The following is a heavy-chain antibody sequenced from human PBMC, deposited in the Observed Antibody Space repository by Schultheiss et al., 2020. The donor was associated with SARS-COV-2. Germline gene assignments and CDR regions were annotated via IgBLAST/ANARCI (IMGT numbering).Heavy chain of an antibody. Sequence: GGSLRLSCAASGFTFSSYGMHWVRQAPGKGLEWVAVIWYDGSNKYYADSVKGRFTISRDNSKNTLYLQMNSLRAEDTAVYYCARDRSYYYDSSGYYYWYFDLWGRGTLVTVSS. V-gene: IGHV3-33*01. J-gene: IGHJ2*01. D-gene: IGHD3-22*01. CDR1: GFTFSSYG. CDR2: IWYDGSNK. CDR3: ARDRSYYYDSSGYYYWYFDL.